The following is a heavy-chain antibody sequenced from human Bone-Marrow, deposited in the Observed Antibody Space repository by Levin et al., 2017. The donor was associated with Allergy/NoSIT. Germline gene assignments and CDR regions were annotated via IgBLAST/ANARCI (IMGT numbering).Heavy chain of an antibody. CDR3: ASAGTTWYFDL. CDR2: AFHSGST. J-gene: IGHJ2*01. V-gene: IGHV4-59*02. D-gene: IGHD1-7*01. CDR1: GDSVKNCH. Sequence: SETLSLTCAVSGDSVKNCHLNWLRQPPGKGLEWIGSAFHSGSTSYNPSLKSRASMSIDTSKNEFSLNLNSVTATDTAVYHCASAGTTWYFDLWGRGTLVTVSS.